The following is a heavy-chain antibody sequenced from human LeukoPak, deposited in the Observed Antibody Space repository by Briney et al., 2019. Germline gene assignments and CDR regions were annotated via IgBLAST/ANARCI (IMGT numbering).Heavy chain of an antibody. V-gene: IGHV3-7*01. Sequence: GGSLRLSCVASGFTFSYSWMIWVRQAPGKGLEWVANINQPGSQKYHVDSVKGRFTTSRDNAKNSLYLQMNSLRAEDTAVYYCARHYDSNSYGPGYWGQGTLVTVSS. D-gene: IGHD3-22*01. J-gene: IGHJ4*02. CDR2: INQPGSQK. CDR3: ARHYDSNSYGPGY. CDR1: GFTFSYSW.